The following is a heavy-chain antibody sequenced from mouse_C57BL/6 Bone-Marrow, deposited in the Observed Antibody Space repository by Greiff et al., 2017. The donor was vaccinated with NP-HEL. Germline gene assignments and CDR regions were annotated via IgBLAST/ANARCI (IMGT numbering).Heavy chain of an antibody. J-gene: IGHJ1*03. Sequence: QVQLQQPGAELVKPGASVKLSCKASGYTFTSYWMQWVKQRPGQGLEWIGEIDPSDSYTNYNHKFKGKATLTVDTSSSTAYMQLSSLTSEDSAVYYCARDWYFDGWGTGTTVTVSS. CDR3: ARDWYFDG. CDR1: GYTFTSYW. V-gene: IGHV1-50*01. CDR2: IDPSDSYT.